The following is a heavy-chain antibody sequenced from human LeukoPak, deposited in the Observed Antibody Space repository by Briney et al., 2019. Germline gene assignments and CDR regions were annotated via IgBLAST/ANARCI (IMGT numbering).Heavy chain of an antibody. D-gene: IGHD6-13*01. V-gene: IGHV3-9*01. CDR1: GFTFDDYA. J-gene: IGHJ4*02. Sequence: GGSLRLSCAASGFTFDDYAMHWVRQAPGKGLEWVSGISWNSGSIGYADSVKGRFTISRDNAKNSPYLQMNSLRAEDTALYYCAKDGDEGIAAAGTFDYWGQGTLVTVSS. CDR3: AKDGDEGIAAAGTFDY. CDR2: ISWNSGSI.